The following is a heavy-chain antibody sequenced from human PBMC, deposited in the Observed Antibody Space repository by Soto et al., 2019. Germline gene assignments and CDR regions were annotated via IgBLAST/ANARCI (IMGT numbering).Heavy chain of an antibody. CDR2: IKQDGSEK. J-gene: IGHJ6*02. V-gene: IGHV3-7*01. CDR3: ARDSFSGVVVAATLKGNNLAYGMAV. CDR1: GFTFSSYW. D-gene: IGHD2-15*01. Sequence: GGSLRLSCAASGFTFSSYWMSWVRQAPGKGLEWVANIKQDGSEKYYVDSVKGRFTISRDNAKNTLYLQMNSLRAEDTAVYYCARDSFSGVVVAATLKGNNLAYGMAVWGQGTTVTVSS.